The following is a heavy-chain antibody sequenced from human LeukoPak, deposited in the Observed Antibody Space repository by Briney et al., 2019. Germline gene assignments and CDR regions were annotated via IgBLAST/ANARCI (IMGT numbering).Heavy chain of an antibody. D-gene: IGHD4-23*01. V-gene: IGHV5-51*04. J-gene: IGHJ6*03. Sequence: GESLKISCKGSGYSFTSYWIGWVRQMPGKGLEWMGIIYPGESDTRYSPSFQGQVTISADKPISTAYLPWSRLNDSDTDIYYCAKNEYGGNHMDVWGKGTTVTVSS. CDR1: GYSFTSYW. CDR2: IYPGESDT. CDR3: AKNEYGGNHMDV.